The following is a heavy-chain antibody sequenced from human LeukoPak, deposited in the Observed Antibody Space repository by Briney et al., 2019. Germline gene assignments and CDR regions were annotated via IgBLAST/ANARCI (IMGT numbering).Heavy chain of an antibody. Sequence: GESLKIFCKDSGYTFSTYWVGWVRQMPGKGLGYSGIIFPGSSEVRYGPAFQGQVTISADRSISTAYLQRTSLKASDTAMYYCARHTGRPQAGWFDPWGQGTLVTVSS. CDR1: GYTFSTYW. V-gene: IGHV5-51*01. J-gene: IGHJ5*02. CDR2: IFPGSSEV. D-gene: IGHD3-10*01. CDR3: ARHTGRPQAGWFDP.